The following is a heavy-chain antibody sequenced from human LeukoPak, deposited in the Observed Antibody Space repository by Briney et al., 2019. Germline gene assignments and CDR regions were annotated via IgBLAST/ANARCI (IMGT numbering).Heavy chain of an antibody. D-gene: IGHD3-22*01. CDR1: GFTFSSYA. CDR2: ISGSGGST. CDR3: ARGQYYYDSSGYYLPPFDY. Sequence: GGSLRLSCAASGFTFSSYAMSWVRQAPGEGLEWVSAISGSGGSTYYADSVKGRFTISRDNSKNTLYLQMNSLRAEDTAVYYCARGQYYYDSSGYYLPPFDYWGQGTLVTVSS. J-gene: IGHJ4*02. V-gene: IGHV3-23*01.